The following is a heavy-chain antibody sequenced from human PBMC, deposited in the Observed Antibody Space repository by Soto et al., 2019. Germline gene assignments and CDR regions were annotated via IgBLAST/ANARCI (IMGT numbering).Heavy chain of an antibody. CDR1: GYSFSSYY. CDR3: TRDRVGYNSSWYGFDP. CDR2: INPSAGST. V-gene: IGHV1-46*01. D-gene: IGHD6-13*01. J-gene: IGHJ5*02. Sequence: QVQLVQSGAEVKKPGSSVKVSCKASGYSFSSYYLHWVRQAPGHGLEWMGIINPSAGSTGYAEKFQGRLTMNRDTSTSTGYMELSSLRSEDTALYYCTRDRVGYNSSWYGFDPWGQGTLVTVSS.